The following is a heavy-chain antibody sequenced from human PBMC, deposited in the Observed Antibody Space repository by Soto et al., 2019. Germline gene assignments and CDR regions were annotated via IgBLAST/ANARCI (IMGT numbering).Heavy chain of an antibody. CDR2: IYYSGST. Sequence: SETLSLTCTVSGGSISSSSYYWGWIRQPPGKGLEWIGSIYYSGSTYYNPSLKSRVTISVDTSKNQFSLKLSSVTAADTAVYYCERPIKYRSRWPPVVWFQPWGQGTLVTVSS. V-gene: IGHV4-39*01. CDR3: ERPIKYRSRWPPVVWFQP. D-gene: IGHD6-13*01. CDR1: GGSISSSSYY. J-gene: IGHJ5*02.